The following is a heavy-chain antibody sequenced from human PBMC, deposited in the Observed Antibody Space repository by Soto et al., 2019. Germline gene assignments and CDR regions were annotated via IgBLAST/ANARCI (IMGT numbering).Heavy chain of an antibody. Sequence: SETLSLTCTVSGGSISSGGYYWSWIRQHPGKGLEWIGYIYYSGSTYYNPSLKSRVTISVDTSKNQFSLKLSSVTAADTAVYYCARVSDYYDSSGYYFRYFDYWGQGTLVTVSS. D-gene: IGHD3-22*01. CDR2: IYYSGST. CDR3: ARVSDYYDSSGYYFRYFDY. CDR1: GGSISSGGYY. J-gene: IGHJ4*02. V-gene: IGHV4-31*03.